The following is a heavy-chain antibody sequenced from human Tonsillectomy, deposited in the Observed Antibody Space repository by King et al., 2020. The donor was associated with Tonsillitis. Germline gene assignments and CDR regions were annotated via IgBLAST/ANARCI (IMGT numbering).Heavy chain of an antibody. CDR3: ARVSSSWPNFQH. Sequence: QLVQSGGGLVQPGGSLRLSCAASGFTFSSDCISGVRQAPGKGVEWVANIKQDGTEKYYVDSLEGRFSISRENAKNSLYLQMNSLRDEDTAVYYCARVSSSWPNFQHWGQGALVTVSS. CDR2: IKQDGTEK. CDR1: GFTFSSDC. J-gene: IGHJ1*01. V-gene: IGHV3-7*01. D-gene: IGHD6-13*01.